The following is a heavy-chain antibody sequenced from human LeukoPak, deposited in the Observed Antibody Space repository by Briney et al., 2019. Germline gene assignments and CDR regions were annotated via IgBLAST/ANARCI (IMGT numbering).Heavy chain of an antibody. CDR1: GFTFSTYW. J-gene: IGHJ4*02. D-gene: IGHD5-24*01. CDR2: INGDGSST. V-gene: IGHV3-74*01. Sequence: GGSLRLSCAASGFTFSTYWMHWVRQAPGKGLVWVSRINGDGSSTRYADSVKGRFTISRDNSKNTLYLQMNSLRAEDTAVYYCARDAPGDGYNSPDYWGQGTLVTVSS. CDR3: ARDAPGDGYNSPDY.